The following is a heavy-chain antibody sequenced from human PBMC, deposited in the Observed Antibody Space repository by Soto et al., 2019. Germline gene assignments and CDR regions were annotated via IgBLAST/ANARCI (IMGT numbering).Heavy chain of an antibody. D-gene: IGHD6-13*01. V-gene: IGHV3-23*01. CDR3: EKDARYSSSWPIYYYDY. CDR2: ISGSGGST. CDR1: GFTFSSYA. J-gene: IGHJ4*02. Sequence: EVQLLESGGGLVQPGGSLRLSCAASGFTFSSYAISWVRQAAGKGLEWVSAISGSGGSTYYADSVKGRFTISRDNSKNTQYLQMNSLRAEDTAVYYCEKDARYSSSWPIYYYDYWGQGNLVTVSS.